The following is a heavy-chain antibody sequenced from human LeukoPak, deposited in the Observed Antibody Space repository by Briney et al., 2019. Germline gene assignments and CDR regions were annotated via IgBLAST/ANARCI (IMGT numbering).Heavy chain of an antibody. V-gene: IGHV4-30-2*01. D-gene: IGHD3-22*01. CDR2: IYHSGST. Sequence: SQTLSLTCAVSGGSISSGGYSRSWIRQPPGTGLEWLGYIYHSGSTYYNPSLKSRVTISVDRSKNQFSLKLSSVTAADTAVYYCASTPRGNYYDSSGPSPHYFDYWGQGTLVTVSS. CDR1: GGSISSGGYS. J-gene: IGHJ4*02. CDR3: ASTPRGNYYDSSGPSPHYFDY.